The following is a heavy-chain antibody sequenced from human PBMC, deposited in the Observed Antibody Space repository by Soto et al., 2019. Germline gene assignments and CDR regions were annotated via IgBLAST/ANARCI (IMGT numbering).Heavy chain of an antibody. CDR3: AKGAASAWFTGAAHYFDY. J-gene: IGHJ4*02. CDR2: VSGGSSYI. D-gene: IGHD6-19*01. V-gene: IGHV3-23*01. CDR1: GFTFNTYA. Sequence: GRALRRSCSAAGFTFNTYAMSWVRQAPGMGLEWVSFVSGGSSYIYYADSVKGRFTISRDNSKNTLYLQMNTLRVEDTAVYYCAKGAASAWFTGAAHYFDYWGQGSLVTASS.